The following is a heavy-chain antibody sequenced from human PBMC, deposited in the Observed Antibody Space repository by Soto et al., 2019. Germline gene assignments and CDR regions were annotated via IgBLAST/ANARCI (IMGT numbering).Heavy chain of an antibody. CDR3: ARDIMVRGRSYYGMDV. CDR1: GFTFSTYG. CDR2: IWSDGSNE. V-gene: IGHV3-33*01. D-gene: IGHD3-10*01. Sequence: QVQLVESGGGVVQPGMSLRLSCAASGFTFSTYGVHWVRQAPGKGLEWVAVIWSDGSNEYYADSVKGRFTISRDNSKITLFLQMDSLTTEDTAVYYCARDIMVRGRSYYGMDVWGQGNTVTVSS. J-gene: IGHJ6*02.